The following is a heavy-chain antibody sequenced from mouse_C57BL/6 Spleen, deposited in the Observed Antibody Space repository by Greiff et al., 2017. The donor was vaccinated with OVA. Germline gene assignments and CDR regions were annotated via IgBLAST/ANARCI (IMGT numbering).Heavy chain of an antibody. V-gene: IGHV8-12*01. J-gene: IGHJ2*01. D-gene: IGHD1-1*01. CDR2: IYWDDDK. CDR1: GFSLSTSGMG. CDR3: ARRKDYGTFFDY. Sequence: QVTLKESGPGILQSSQTLSLTCSFSGFSLSTSGMGVSWIRQPSGKGLEWLAHIYWDDDKRYNPSLKSRLTISKYTSRNQVFLKITSVDTADTATYYCARRKDYGTFFDYWGQGTTLTVSS.